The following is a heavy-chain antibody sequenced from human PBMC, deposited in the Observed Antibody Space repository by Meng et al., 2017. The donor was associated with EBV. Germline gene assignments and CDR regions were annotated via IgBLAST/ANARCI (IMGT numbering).Heavy chain of an antibody. Sequence: QVQFHPSWAEVKKPGSSVKVSGRTSGGPFRSDAVSWVRQAPGQGLEWMGGLIPMSGAPHYAQKFQDRVTIIADESTSTHSMELNNLRFEDTAMYYCASESGRGFTPDYWGQGTLVTVSS. CDR1: GGPFRSDA. CDR2: LIPMSGAP. D-gene: IGHD3-10*01. CDR3: ASESGRGFTPDY. V-gene: IGHV1-69*01. J-gene: IGHJ4*02.